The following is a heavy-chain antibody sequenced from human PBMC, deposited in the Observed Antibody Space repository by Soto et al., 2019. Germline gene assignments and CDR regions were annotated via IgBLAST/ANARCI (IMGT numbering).Heavy chain of an antibody. D-gene: IGHD3-9*01. V-gene: IGHV3-43*01. CDR2: ISWDGGST. J-gene: IGHJ6*02. CDR3: AKDMGSDQRLYDILTGYMVDYGMDV. Sequence: LRLSCAASGFTFDDYTMHWVRQAPGKGLEWVSLISWDGGSTYYADSVKGRFTISRDNSKNSLYLQMNSLRTEDTALYYCAKDMGSDQRLYDILTGYMVDYGMDVWGQGTTVTVSS. CDR1: GFTFDDYT.